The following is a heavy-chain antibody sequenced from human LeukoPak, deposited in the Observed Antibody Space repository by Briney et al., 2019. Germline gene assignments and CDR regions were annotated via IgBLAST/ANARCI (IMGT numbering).Heavy chain of an antibody. Sequence: SGRAGDTYYADSVKGRFTISRDNSKNTLYLQMNSLRVEDTAVYHCARGISYSSGWFYFDYWGQGMLVTVSS. J-gene: IGHJ4*02. D-gene: IGHD6-19*01. CDR3: ARGISYSSGWFYFDY. CDR2: SGRAGDT. V-gene: IGHV3-23*01.